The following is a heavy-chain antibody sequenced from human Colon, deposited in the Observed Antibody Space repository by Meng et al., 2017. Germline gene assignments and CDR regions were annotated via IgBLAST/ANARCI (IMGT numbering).Heavy chain of an antibody. J-gene: IGHJ4*02. D-gene: IGHD6-19*01. CDR1: GGSFSGYS. CDR2: INHTGNT. V-gene: IGHV4-34*01. Sequence: HVQLQQLGARLVKPSETLSLPCSVYGGSFSGYSWRWIRQPPGKGLEWIGEINHTGNTSYNPSLKSRLTISVDTSKNQFSLNLSSVTAADTALYYCARSVRLGVAGKSGAYWGQGTLVTVSS. CDR3: ARSVRLGVAGKSGAY.